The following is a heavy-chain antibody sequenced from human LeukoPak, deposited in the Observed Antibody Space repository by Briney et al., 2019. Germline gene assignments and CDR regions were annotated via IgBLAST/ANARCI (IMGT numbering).Heavy chain of an antibody. D-gene: IGHD1-26*01. CDR2: IDPNSGGT. J-gene: IGHJ6*03. CDR1: AYTFSVHY. Sequence: ASVTVSFTRSAYTFSVHYIHWGRQAPGQGLGWMGWIDPNSGGTKYTEEFQGRVSMTRDTSITTDYIELSRLKYADTAVYYCPRDLARREQLAHYHYYMDVWGKGTSVTVSS. CDR3: PRDLARREQLAHYHYYMDV. V-gene: IGHV1-2*02.